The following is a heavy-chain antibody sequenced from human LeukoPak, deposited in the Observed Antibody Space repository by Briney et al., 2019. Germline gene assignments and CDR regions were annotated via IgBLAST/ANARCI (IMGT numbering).Heavy chain of an antibody. J-gene: IGHJ4*02. V-gene: IGHV4-61*02. D-gene: IGHD6-19*01. CDR3: ARARPGIAVDD. CDR2: IYTSGST. CDR1: GGSISSGSYY. Sequence: SETLSLTCTVSGGSISSGSYYWSWIRQPAGKGLEWIGRIYTSGSTNYNPSLKSRVTISVDTSKNQFSLKLSSVTAADTAVYYCARARPGIAVDDWGQGTLVTVSS.